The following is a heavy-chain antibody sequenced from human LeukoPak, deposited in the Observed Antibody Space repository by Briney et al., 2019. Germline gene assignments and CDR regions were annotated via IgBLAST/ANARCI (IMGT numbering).Heavy chain of an antibody. V-gene: IGHV3-72*01. D-gene: IGHD3-22*01. CDR3: ARNYYDSSGEPYYFDY. Sequence: GGSLRLSCAASGFTFSDHYMDWVRQAPGKGLEWVGRTRNKANSYTTEYAASVKGRFTISRDDSKNSLYLQMNSLKTEDTAVYYCARNYYDSSGEPYYFDYWGQGTLVTVSS. CDR1: GFTFSDHY. CDR2: TRNKANSYTT. J-gene: IGHJ4*02.